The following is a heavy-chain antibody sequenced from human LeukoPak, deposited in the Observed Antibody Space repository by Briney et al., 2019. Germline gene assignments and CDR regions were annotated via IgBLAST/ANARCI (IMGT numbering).Heavy chain of an antibody. J-gene: IGHJ4*02. CDR2: ISGSGGRT. Sequence: GGSLRLSCAASGFTFSSYAMSWVRQAPGKGLEWVSTISGSGGRTYYADSVKGRFTISRDNSNNTLSLQMTSLRAGDTAVYYCAKDHDALVPAAQFDYWGQGILVIVSS. D-gene: IGHD2-2*01. CDR1: GFTFSSYA. CDR3: AKDHDALVPAAQFDY. V-gene: IGHV3-23*01.